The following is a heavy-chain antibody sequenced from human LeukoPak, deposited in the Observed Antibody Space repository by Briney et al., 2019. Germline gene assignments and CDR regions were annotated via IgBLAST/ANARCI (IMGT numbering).Heavy chain of an antibody. D-gene: IGHD3-22*01. CDR3: ASYDNSGHRLGY. CDR2: INHSGST. V-gene: IGHV4-34*01. Sequence: SETLSLTCAVYGGSFSGYYWSWIRQPPGRGLEWIGEINHSGSTNYNPSLKSRVTISVDTSKNQFSLKLSSVTAADTAVYYCASYDNSGHRLGYWGQGTLVTVSS. CDR1: GGSFSGYY. J-gene: IGHJ4*02.